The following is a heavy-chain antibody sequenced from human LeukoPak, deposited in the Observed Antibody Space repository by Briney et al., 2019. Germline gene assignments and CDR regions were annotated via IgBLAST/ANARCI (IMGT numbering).Heavy chain of an antibody. CDR3: ARGEYYDILTGSHYGMDV. Sequence: GASVKVSCKASGYTFTGYYIHWVRQAPGQGLEWMGWINPNSGGTNYAQKFQGRVTMTRDTSISTAYMELSRLRSDDTAVYYCARGEYYDILTGSHYGMDVWGQGTTVTVSS. J-gene: IGHJ6*02. CDR1: GYTFTGYY. CDR2: INPNSGGT. D-gene: IGHD3-9*01. V-gene: IGHV1-2*02.